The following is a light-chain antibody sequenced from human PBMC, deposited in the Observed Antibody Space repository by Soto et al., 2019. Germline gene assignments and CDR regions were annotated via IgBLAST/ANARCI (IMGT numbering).Light chain of an antibody. Sequence: QLVLTQSSSASASLGSSVKLTCTLSSGHSSYIIAWHQQQPGKAPRYLMKLEGSGSYNKGSGVPDRFSGSSSGADRYLTISYLQFEDEADYYCETWESNTQVFGTATKLTVL. J-gene: IGLJ1*01. CDR3: ETWESNTQV. CDR2: LEGSGSY. CDR1: SGHSSYI. V-gene: IGLV4-60*02.